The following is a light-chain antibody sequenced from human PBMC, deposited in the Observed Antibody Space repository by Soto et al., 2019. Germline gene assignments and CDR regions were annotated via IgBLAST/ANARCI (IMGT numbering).Light chain of an antibody. CDR3: QKYNSAPLT. CDR2: AAS. Sequence: DIQMTQSPSSLSASVGDRVTITCRASQSISSYLNWYQQKPGKAPKVLIYAASSLQSGVPSRFSGSGSETDFTLTISSLQPEDVATYYCQKYNSAPLTFGSGTRLEIK. CDR1: QSISSY. V-gene: IGKV1-39*01. J-gene: IGKJ5*01.